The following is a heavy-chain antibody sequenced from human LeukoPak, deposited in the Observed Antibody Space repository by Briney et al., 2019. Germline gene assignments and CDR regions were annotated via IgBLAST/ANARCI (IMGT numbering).Heavy chain of an antibody. CDR3: ARSGTTYYYDSGSRI. D-gene: IGHD3-22*01. V-gene: IGHV3-21*01. Sequence: GGSLRLSCVTSGFTFSDYSLSWVRQAPGKGLEWVSSISSSAYYIYYADSLKGRFTISRDNAKNSLYLQMNSLRAEDTAVYYCARSGTTYYYDSGSRIWGQGTMVTVSS. CDR2: ISSSAYYI. CDR1: GFTFSDYS. J-gene: IGHJ3*02.